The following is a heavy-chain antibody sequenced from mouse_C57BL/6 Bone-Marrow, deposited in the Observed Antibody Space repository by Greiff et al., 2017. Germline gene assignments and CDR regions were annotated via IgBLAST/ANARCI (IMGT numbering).Heavy chain of an antibody. CDR3: ARKGGPTIVTTTYVCY. D-gene: IGHD2-5*01. CDR1: GYTFTGYW. CDR2: ILPGSGST. Sequence: QVQLQQSGAELMKPGASVKLSCKAPGYTFTGYWIEWVKQRPGPGLEWIGEILPGSGSTNYNEKFKGKATFTADTSSNTAYMQLSSLPTEDSAIYYCARKGGPTIVTTTYVCYRGQGTTRTVAS. V-gene: IGHV1-9*01. J-gene: IGHJ2*01.